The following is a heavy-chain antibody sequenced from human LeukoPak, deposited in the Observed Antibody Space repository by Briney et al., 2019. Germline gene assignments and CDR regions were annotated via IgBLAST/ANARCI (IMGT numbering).Heavy chain of an antibody. J-gene: IGHJ2*01. D-gene: IGHD5-18*01. CDR1: GFIFSSYS. V-gene: IGHV3-23*01. Sequence: GGSLRLSCAASGFIFSSYSMNWVRQAPGKGLEWVSAITGSGGSTYYADSVKGRFTISRDNSKNTLYLQMNSLRAEDTAVYYCAKDTASSWWYFDLWGRGTLVTVSS. CDR2: ITGSGGST. CDR3: AKDTASSWWYFDL.